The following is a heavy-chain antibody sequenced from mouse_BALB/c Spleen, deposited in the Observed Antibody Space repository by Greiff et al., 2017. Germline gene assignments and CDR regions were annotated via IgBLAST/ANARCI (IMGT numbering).Heavy chain of an antibody. J-gene: IGHJ3*01. D-gene: IGHD1-1*01. Sequence: EVKLVESGGGLVQPGGSLKLSCAASGFTFSSYGMSWVRQTPDKRLELVATINSNGGSTYYPDSVKGRFTISRDNAKNTLYLQMSSLKSEDTTMYYCARVDPYYNGSSSWVAYWGQGTLVTVSA. V-gene: IGHV5-6-3*01. CDR1: GFTFSSYG. CDR3: ARVDPYYNGSSSWVAY. CDR2: INSNGGST.